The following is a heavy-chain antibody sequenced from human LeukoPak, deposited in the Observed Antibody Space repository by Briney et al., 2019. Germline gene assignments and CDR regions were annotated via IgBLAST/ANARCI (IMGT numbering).Heavy chain of an antibody. Sequence: PGRSLRLSCAASGFTFDDYAMHWVRQAPGKGLEWVSGISWNSGSIGYADSVKGRFTISRDNAKNSLYLQMNSLRAEDTALYYCAKDKGMGPDWYFDLWGRGTLVTVSS. J-gene: IGHJ2*01. CDR2: ISWNSGSI. D-gene: IGHD1-26*01. CDR3: AKDKGMGPDWYFDL. CDR1: GFTFDDYA. V-gene: IGHV3-9*01.